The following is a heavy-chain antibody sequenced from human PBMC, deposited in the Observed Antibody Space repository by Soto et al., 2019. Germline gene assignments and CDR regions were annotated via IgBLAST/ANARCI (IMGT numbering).Heavy chain of an antibody. J-gene: IGHJ5*01. V-gene: IGHV1-69*13. CDR2: IIPKFATT. D-gene: IGHD1-26*01. CDR1: GDKFNTYG. Sequence: SSVKASCKASGDKFNTYGIVWVRQAPGQALECLGWIIPKFATTNYAQRVQGRLTITADESTNTVYMEVDGLTSEDTPVYYWARDNPRKSGNYCLSSWG. CDR3: ARDNPRKSGNYCLSS.